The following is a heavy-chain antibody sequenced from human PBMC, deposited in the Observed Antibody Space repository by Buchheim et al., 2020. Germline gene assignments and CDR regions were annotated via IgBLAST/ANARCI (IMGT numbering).Heavy chain of an antibody. Sequence: QVQLVESGGGVVQPGTSLRLSCAASGFTLNTHGIHWVRQAPGKGLEWVAVMWSGGRNEYYADSVKGRFTVSRDTSKNTLYLQMNSLRAEDTAVYYCARDDDRSTHYGQSVYWGQGTL. CDR1: GFTLNTHG. CDR3: ARDDDRSTHYGQSVY. J-gene: IGHJ4*02. V-gene: IGHV3-33*01. D-gene: IGHD3-22*01. CDR2: MWSGGRNE.